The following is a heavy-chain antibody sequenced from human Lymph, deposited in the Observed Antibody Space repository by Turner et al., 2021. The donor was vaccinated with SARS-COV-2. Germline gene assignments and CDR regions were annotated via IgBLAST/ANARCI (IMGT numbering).Heavy chain of an antibody. CDR2: NIPIFGTA. CDR1: ACIFSSYV. CDR3: ARDLSPIRVVVVPAARSRYYYGMDV. D-gene: IGHD2-2*01. V-gene: IGHV1-69*01. Sequence: QMQLVQSGAEVKKPGSSVKVSCKASACIFSSYVISWVRQAPGQGLEWMGGNIPIFGTANHAQKFQGRVTITADESTSTAYMELSSLRSEDTAVYYCARDLSPIRVVVVPAARSRYYYGMDVWGQGTTVTVSS. J-gene: IGHJ6*02.